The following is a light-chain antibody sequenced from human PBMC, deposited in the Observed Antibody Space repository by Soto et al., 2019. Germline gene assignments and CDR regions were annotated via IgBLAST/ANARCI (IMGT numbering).Light chain of an antibody. CDR1: QGVSSY. J-gene: IGKJ4*01. CDR3: A. CDR2: DAS. V-gene: IGKV3D-11*01. Sequence: EIVLTQSPATLSLSPGERATLSCRASQGVSSYLAWYQQKPGQAPRLLIYDASNRATGIPARFSGSGPGTDFTLTISSLEPEDFAVYQGAFGGGTKVEIK.